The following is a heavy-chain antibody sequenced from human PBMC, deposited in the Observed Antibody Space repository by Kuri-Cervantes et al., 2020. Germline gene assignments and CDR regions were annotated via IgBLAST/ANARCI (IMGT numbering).Heavy chain of an antibody. D-gene: IGHD2-2*02. V-gene: IGHV1-18*01. CDR3: VRGYCSSTSCYIDY. Sequence: ASVKVSCKASGYNLTNYAFSCVRQAPGQGLEWMAWISVYNGNTNYAQNVQGRVTLTTDTATSTAYMELSSLRSEDTAVYYFVRGYCSSTSCYIDYWGQGTLVTVSS. CDR1: GYNLTNYA. CDR2: ISVYNGNT. J-gene: IGHJ4*02.